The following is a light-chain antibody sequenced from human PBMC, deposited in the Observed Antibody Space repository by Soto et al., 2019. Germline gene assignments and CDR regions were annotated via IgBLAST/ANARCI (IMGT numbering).Light chain of an antibody. J-gene: IGKJ4*01. CDR1: HDITNY. CDR2: DAS. Sequence: DIQMTQSPSSLSASVGDRVTITCQASHDITNYLSWYQQKPGKAPKLLIYDASNLEIGVPSRFSGRGSGTDFSLTITSLQPEDFATYFCQQYDDLPLTFGGGTKVDI. CDR3: QQYDDLPLT. V-gene: IGKV1-33*01.